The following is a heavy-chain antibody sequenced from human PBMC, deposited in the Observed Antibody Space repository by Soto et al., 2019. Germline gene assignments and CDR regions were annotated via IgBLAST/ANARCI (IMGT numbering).Heavy chain of an antibody. CDR1: GGSISSYY. CDR3: ARHASRITIFGVVIPWFDP. D-gene: IGHD3-3*01. Sequence: ETLSLTCTVSGGSISSYYWSWIRQPPGKGLEWIGYIYYSGSTNYNPSLKSRVTISVDTSKNQFSLKPSSVTAADTAVYYCARHASRITIFGVVIPWFDPWGQGTLVTVSS. J-gene: IGHJ5*02. V-gene: IGHV4-59*08. CDR2: IYYSGST.